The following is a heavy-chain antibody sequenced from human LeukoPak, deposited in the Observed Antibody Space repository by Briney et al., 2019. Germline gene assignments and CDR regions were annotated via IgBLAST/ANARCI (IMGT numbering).Heavy chain of an antibody. CDR2: IYSSGNT. V-gene: IGHV4-4*07. CDR3: ARDGDFWSGYPLDF. J-gene: IGHJ4*02. Sequence: PSETLSLTCTVSGGSLSDFYWSWLRQPAGKGLEWIGRIYSSGNTNYSPSLKSRVTMSVDTSKNQFSLNLSSVTAADTAVYYCARDGDFWSGYPLDFWGQGTLVTVSS. D-gene: IGHD3-3*01. CDR1: GGSLSDFY.